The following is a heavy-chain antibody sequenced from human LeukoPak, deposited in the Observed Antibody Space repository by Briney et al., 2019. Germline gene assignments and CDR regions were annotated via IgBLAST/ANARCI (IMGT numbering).Heavy chain of an antibody. J-gene: IGHJ4*02. D-gene: IGHD1-26*01. CDR3: ARGEWEIGLFFDY. Sequence: PSETLSLTCTVSGGSMSRNYWSWIRQPPGKGLEWIGYIYYSGSTNYNPSLKSRVTISVDTSKNQFSLKLSSVTAADTAVYYCARGEWEIGLFFDYWGQGTLVTVSS. V-gene: IGHV4-59*01. CDR1: GGSMSRNY. CDR2: IYYSGST.